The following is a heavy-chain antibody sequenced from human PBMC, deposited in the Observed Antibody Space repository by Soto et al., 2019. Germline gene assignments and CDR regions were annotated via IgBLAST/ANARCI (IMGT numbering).Heavy chain of an antibody. D-gene: IGHD3-10*01. CDR1: GGTFSSYT. J-gene: IGHJ4*02. V-gene: IGHV1-69*04. Sequence: SVKVSCKASGGTFSSYTISWVRQAPGQGLEWMGRIIPILGIANYAQKFQGRVTITADKSTSTAYMELSSLRSEDTAVYYCAREEYYYGSGAFFDYWGKGTLVTSPQ. CDR3: AREEYYYGSGAFFDY. CDR2: IIPILGIA.